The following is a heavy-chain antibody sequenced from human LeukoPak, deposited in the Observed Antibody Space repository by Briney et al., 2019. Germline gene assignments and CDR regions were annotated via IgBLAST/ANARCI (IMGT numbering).Heavy chain of an antibody. CDR1: GFGFSTHW. CDR2: ISSSSSYI. Sequence: GGSLRLSCAASGFGFSTHWMHWVRQAPGKGLEWVSSISSSSSYIYYADSVKGRFTISRDNAKNSLYLQMNSLRAEDTAVYYCAREPTAVTPPRWGQGTLVTVSS. J-gene: IGHJ4*02. CDR3: AREPTAVTPPR. D-gene: IGHD4-11*01. V-gene: IGHV3-21*01.